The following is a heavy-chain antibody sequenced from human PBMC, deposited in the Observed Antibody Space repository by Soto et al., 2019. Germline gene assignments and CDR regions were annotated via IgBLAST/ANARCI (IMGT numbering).Heavy chain of an antibody. CDR1: GYTFTNYA. V-gene: IGHV1-3*01. D-gene: IGHD5-12*01. Sequence: GASVKVSCKASGYTFTNYAMHWVRQAPGQRLEWMGGINAINGTANYSQYFQDRVTITRDASASTAYMELSSLRSEDTAVYYCARSGGDGYKFPTSYGMDVWGPGTTVNVSS. J-gene: IGHJ6*02. CDR2: INAINGTA. CDR3: ARSGGDGYKFPTSYGMDV.